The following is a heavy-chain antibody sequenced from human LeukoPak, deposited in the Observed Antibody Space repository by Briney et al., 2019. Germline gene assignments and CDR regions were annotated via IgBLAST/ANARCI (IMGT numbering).Heavy chain of an antibody. CDR3: TRQRSTSTDYYGMDV. CDR2: TYYRSKWNN. CDR1: GDAASSNTAA. J-gene: IGHJ6*02. D-gene: IGHD6-6*01. Sequence: SQTLSLTCAISGDAASSNTAAWNWIRQSPSRGLEWLGRTYYRSKWNNDYAVSVQNRITTNPDTSKNQFSLQLKSATPEDTAVYYCTRQRSTSTDYYGMDVWGQGTTVTVSS. V-gene: IGHV6-1*01.